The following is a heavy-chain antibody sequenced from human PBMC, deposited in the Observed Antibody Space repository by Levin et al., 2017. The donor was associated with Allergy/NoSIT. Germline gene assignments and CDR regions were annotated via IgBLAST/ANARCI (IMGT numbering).Heavy chain of an antibody. CDR1: GGSISSYY. D-gene: IGHD3-10*01. CDR2: IYYSGST. CDR3: AGEEGYYYGSGSHEERIDP. V-gene: IGHV4-59*01. Sequence: SETLSLTCTVSGGSISSYYWSWIRQPPGKGLEWIGYIYYSGSTNYNPSLKSRVTISVDTSKNQFSLKLSSVTAADTAVYYCAGEEGYYYGSGSHEERIDPWGQGTLVTVSS. J-gene: IGHJ5*02.